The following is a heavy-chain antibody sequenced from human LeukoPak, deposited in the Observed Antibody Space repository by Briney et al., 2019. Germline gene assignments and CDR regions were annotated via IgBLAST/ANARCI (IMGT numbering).Heavy chain of an antibody. CDR2: INWNGGST. D-gene: IGHD4-17*01. CDR3: ARGFRAVTTDTPTYYFYYYMDV. Sequence: GGSLRLSCAASGFTFDDYGMRWVRQAPGKGLEWVSSINWNGGSTDYVDSLKGRFTISRDNAKTSLYLQMNSLRAEDTALYYCARGFRAVTTDTPTYYFYYYMDVWGKGTTVTVSS. V-gene: IGHV3-20*04. J-gene: IGHJ6*03. CDR1: GFTFDDYG.